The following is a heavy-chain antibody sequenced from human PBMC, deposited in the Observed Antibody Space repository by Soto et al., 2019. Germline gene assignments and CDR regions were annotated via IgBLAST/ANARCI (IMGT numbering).Heavy chain of an antibody. D-gene: IGHD1-26*01. CDR2: ITYDGSNQ. CDR1: GFIFSSYT. J-gene: IGHJ4*02. Sequence: GVSLRLSCAASGFIFSSYTMHWVRQAPGKGLEWVGVITYDGSNQYYADSVKGRFTISRDNSRNMLFLQMNSLRPDDTAVYYCARAPSGSYPDFDYCGQGTLVTVSS. V-gene: IGHV3-30-3*01. CDR3: ARAPSGSYPDFDY.